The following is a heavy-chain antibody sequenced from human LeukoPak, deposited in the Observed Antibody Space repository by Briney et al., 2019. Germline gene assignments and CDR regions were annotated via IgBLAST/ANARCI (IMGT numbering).Heavy chain of an antibody. V-gene: IGHV4-31*03. J-gene: IGHJ4*02. D-gene: IGHD3-10*01. CDR3: ARGRNYGSGSPVDY. CDR1: GGSISSGGYY. CDR2: IYYSGST. Sequence: SETLSLTRTVSGGSISSGGYYWSWIRQHPGKGLEWIGYIYYSGSTYYNPSLKSRVTISVDTSKNQFSLKLSSVTAADTAVYYCARGRNYGSGSPVDYWGQGTLVTVSS.